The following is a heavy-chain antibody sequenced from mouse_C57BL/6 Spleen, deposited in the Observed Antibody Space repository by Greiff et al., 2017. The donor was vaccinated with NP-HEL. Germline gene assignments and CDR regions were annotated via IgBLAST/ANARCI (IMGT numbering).Heavy chain of an antibody. CDR3: ARGFITTVVPWYFDV. D-gene: IGHD1-1*01. J-gene: IGHJ1*03. Sequence: QVQLQQSGAELMKPGASVKLSCKATGYTFTGYWIEWVKQRPGHGLEWIGEILPGSGSTNYNQKFKGKATFTADKSSNTSYMQLSSLTTEDSAIYYCARGFITTVVPWYFDVWGTGTTVTVSS. CDR2: ILPGSGST. V-gene: IGHV1-9*01. CDR1: GYTFTGYW.